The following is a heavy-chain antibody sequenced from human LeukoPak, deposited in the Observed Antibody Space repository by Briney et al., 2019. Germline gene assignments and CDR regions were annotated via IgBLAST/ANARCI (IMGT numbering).Heavy chain of an antibody. CDR3: ARESDVVVPAAMKYYYYMDV. CDR2: ISSSSSYI. J-gene: IGHJ6*03. Sequence: GGSLRLSCAASGVTFSSYSMNWVRQAPGKGREWVSSISSSSSYIYYADSVKGRFTISRDNAKNSLFLQMNSLRAEDTAVYYCARESDVVVPAAMKYYYYMDVWGKGTTVTVSS. CDR1: GVTFSSYS. V-gene: IGHV3-21*01. D-gene: IGHD2-2*01.